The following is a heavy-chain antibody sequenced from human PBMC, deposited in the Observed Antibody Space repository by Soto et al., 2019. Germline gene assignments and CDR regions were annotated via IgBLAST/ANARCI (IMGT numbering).Heavy chain of an antibody. Sequence: PGESLKISCKASGYIFTTYWIAWVRQMPGKGLEWMGRIDPSDSYTNYSPSFQGHVTISADKSISTAYLQWSSLKASDTAMYYCAAPKQLSMGYYYGMDVWGQGTTVTV. V-gene: IGHV5-10-1*01. CDR2: IDPSDSYT. CDR1: GYIFTTYW. D-gene: IGHD2-2*01. CDR3: AAPKQLSMGYYYGMDV. J-gene: IGHJ6*02.